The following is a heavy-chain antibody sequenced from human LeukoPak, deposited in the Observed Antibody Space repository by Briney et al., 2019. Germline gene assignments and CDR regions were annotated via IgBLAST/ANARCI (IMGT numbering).Heavy chain of an antibody. CDR2: IIPIFGTA. D-gene: IGHD3-16*01. V-gene: IGHV1-69*13. J-gene: IGHJ4*02. CDR3: AREAGDPVYFDY. CDR1: GYTFTNFD. Sequence: ASVKVSCKASGYTFTNFDINWVRQAPGQGLEWMGGIIPIFGTANYAQKFQGRVTITADESTSTAYMELSSLRSEDTAVYYCAREAGDPVYFDYWGQGTLVTVSS.